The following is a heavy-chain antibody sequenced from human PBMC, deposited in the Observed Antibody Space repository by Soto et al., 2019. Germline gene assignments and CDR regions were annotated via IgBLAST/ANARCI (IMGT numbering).Heavy chain of an antibody. CDR3: ARWKYSYANLPGDWFDS. CDR1: GDPVTSGSYY. CDR2: IYHSGST. Sequence: QVQLQESGPGLVKPSETLSLTCTVSGDPVTSGSYYWSWVRQPPGKGLEWIAYIYHSGSTKYNPTLRSRATMSVDTSKNQFSLRLNSVTAADTAVYYCARWKYSYANLPGDWFDSWGQGTLVAVSS. D-gene: IGHD3-16*01. J-gene: IGHJ5*01. V-gene: IGHV4-61*01.